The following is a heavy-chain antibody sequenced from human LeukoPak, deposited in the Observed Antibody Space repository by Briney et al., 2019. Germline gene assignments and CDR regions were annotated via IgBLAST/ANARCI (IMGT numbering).Heavy chain of an antibody. V-gene: IGHV1-2*04. J-gene: IGHJ4*02. Sequence: ASVKVSCKASGYTFTGYYMHWVRQAPGQGLEWMGWINPNSGGTNYAQKFQGWVTMTRDTSISTAYMELSRLRSDDTAVYYCARDGRYCSSTSCYGLFDYWGQGTLVTVSS. D-gene: IGHD2-2*01. CDR3: ARDGRYCSSTSCYGLFDY. CDR1: GYTFTGYY. CDR2: INPNSGGT.